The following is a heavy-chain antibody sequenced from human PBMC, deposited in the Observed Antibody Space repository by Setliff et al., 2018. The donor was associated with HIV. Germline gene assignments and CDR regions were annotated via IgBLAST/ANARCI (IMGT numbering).Heavy chain of an antibody. CDR1: GDSIISGDYY. Sequence: SETLSLTCTVYGDSIISGDYYWRWIRQSPGKGLEWIGHIHYKGNIDYNASLKSRLAISSDTSKNQFSLNLRSVIAADTAIYFCARFTLVVFGAGEPSWFDPWGQGILVTVSS. V-gene: IGHV4-30-4*01. CDR3: ARFTLVVFGAGEPSWFDP. D-gene: IGHD2-15*01. J-gene: IGHJ5*02. CDR2: IHYKGNI.